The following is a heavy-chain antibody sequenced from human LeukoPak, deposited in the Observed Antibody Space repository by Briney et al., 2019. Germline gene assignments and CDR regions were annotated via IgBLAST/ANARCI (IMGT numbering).Heavy chain of an antibody. CDR3: ARDRPLDADDYYGFYYFDY. D-gene: IGHD3-10*01. Sequence: ASVKVSCKASGGTFSTFALNWVRQAPGQGLEWMGWINPNSGGTNHAQKFQGRVTMTRDTSISTAYMELSRLRSDDTAVYYCARDRPLDADDYYGFYYFDYWGQGTLVTVSS. J-gene: IGHJ4*02. CDR2: INPNSGGT. V-gene: IGHV1-2*02. CDR1: GGTFSTFA.